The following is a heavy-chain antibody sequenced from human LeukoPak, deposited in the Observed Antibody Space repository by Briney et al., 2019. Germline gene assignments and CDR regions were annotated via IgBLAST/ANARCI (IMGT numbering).Heavy chain of an antibody. CDR3: ARGTTVAGNWFDP. CDR2: IYFSGRT. V-gene: IGHV4-61*09. J-gene: IGHJ5*02. CDR1: GASISDGSFR. Sequence: SQTLSLTCSVSGASISDGSFRWSWIRQPAGKGLEWIGHIYFSGRTNYIPSLKSRVTISIDTSKKQFSLKLTSVTAADTALYYCARGTTVAGNWFDPWGQGTLVTVSS. D-gene: IGHD6-19*01.